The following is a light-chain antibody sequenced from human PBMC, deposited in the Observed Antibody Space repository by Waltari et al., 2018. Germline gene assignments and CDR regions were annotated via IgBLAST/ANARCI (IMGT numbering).Light chain of an antibody. CDR2: AAS. CDR3: QQQNDHPLT. J-gene: IGKJ4*01. V-gene: IGKV1-17*03. Sequence: DIQLTQSQSSLSAFVGERFIITCRASQTISSHLTWYQQKPGKVPRLLIYAASSLESGVPPRFSGSGSGTEFTLTISSLQVEDFATYYCQQQNDHPLTFGGGTKVEIK. CDR1: QTISSH.